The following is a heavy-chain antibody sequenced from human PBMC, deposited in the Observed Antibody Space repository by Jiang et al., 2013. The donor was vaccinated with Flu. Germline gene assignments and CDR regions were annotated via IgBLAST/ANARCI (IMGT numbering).Heavy chain of an antibody. CDR1: SYTFTNYG. J-gene: IGHJ6*01. V-gene: IGHV1-18*01. CDR3: ARDAVTGDAPVAYHHGMDV. CDR2: INGYNGDT. D-gene: IGHD7-27*01. Sequence: SGAEVKKPGASVKVSCKGSSYTFTNYGVSWVRQAPGQGLEWLGWINGYNGDTNYAQKFQGRVTMTTDTSTSTAYMELRGLRSDDTALYYCARDAVTGDAPVAYHHGMDVWGPRDHGHRLL.